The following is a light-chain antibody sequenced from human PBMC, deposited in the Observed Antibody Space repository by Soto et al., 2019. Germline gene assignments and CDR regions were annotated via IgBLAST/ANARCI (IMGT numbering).Light chain of an antibody. J-gene: IGKJ3*01. CDR1: QSVSSY. V-gene: IGKV3-11*01. CDR2: DAS. Sequence: EIVLTQSPATLSLSAGERATLSCRASQSVSSYLAWYQQKPGQAPRLLIYDASNRATGIPARFSGSGSGTDFNLTISSLEPEDFAVYYCQQRSNWPPLFTFGPGTKVDIK. CDR3: QQRSNWPPLFT.